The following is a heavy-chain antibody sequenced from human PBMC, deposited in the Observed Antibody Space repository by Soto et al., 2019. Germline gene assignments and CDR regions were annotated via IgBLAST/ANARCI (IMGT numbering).Heavy chain of an antibody. J-gene: IGHJ6*02. D-gene: IGHD1-7*01. CDR2: INPSGGST. V-gene: IGHV1-46*01. CDR3: ARDGGKNNWNFAHYGMDV. CDR1: GYTFTSYY. Sequence: GASVKVSCKASGYTFTSYYMHWVRQAPGQGLEWMGIINPSGGSTSYAQKFQGRVTMTRDTSTSTVYMELSSLRSEDTAVYYCARDGGKNNWNFAHYGMDVWGQGTTVTVSS.